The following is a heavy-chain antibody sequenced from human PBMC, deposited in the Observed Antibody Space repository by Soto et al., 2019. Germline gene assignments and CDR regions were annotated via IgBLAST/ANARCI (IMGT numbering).Heavy chain of an antibody. Sequence: SQTLSLTCAISGDSVSSNRAAWNWIRQSPSRGLEWLGRTYYRSKWYNDYAVSVKSRITINPDTSKNQFSLQLNSVTPEDTAVYYCAREDCSSTSCYRLWDAFDIWGQGTMVTVSS. D-gene: IGHD2-2*02. J-gene: IGHJ3*02. CDR3: AREDCSSTSCYRLWDAFDI. CDR2: TYYRSKWYN. CDR1: GDSVSSNRAA. V-gene: IGHV6-1*01.